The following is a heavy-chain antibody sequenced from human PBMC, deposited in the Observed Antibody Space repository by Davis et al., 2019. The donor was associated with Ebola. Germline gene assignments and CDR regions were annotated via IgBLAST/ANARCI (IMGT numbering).Heavy chain of an antibody. D-gene: IGHD2-2*03. CDR3: ARFGYCSSTSCYILGDYYYYYGMDV. CDR1: GYTFTSYY. CDR2: INPSGGST. V-gene: IGHV1-46*01. Sequence: ASVKVSCKASGYTFTSYYMHWVRQAPGQGLEWMGIINPSGGSTSYAQKFQGRVTMTRDTSTSTAYMELRSLRSDDTAVYYCARFGYCSSTSCYILGDYYYYYGMDVWGQGTTVTVSS. J-gene: IGHJ6*02.